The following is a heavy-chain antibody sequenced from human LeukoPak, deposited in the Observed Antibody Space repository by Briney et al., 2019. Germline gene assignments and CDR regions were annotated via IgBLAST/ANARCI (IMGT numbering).Heavy chain of an antibody. CDR1: GGSFSGYY. V-gene: IGHV4-34*01. CDR3: ARGTSGYYDSSGYSS. Sequence: PSETLSLTCAVYGGSFSGYYWSWIRQPPGKVLEWIGEINHSGSTNYNPSLKSRVTISVDTSKNQFSLKLSSVTAADTAVYYCARGTSGYYDSSGYSSWGQGTLVTVSS. D-gene: IGHD3-22*01. J-gene: IGHJ4*02. CDR2: INHSGST.